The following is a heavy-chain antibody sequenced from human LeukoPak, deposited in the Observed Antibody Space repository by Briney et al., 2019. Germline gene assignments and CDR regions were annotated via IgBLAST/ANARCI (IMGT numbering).Heavy chain of an antibody. Sequence: SETLSLTCTVSGGSIRSYYWSWIRQPPGKGLEWIGYIFYSGSTNYNPSLKSRVTISVDTSKNQFSLKLSSVTAADTAVYYCARSSYYYGADALDIWGQGTTVTVSS. CDR2: IFYSGST. V-gene: IGHV4-59*01. CDR1: GGSIRSYY. J-gene: IGHJ3*02. CDR3: ARSSYYYGADALDI. D-gene: IGHD3-10*01.